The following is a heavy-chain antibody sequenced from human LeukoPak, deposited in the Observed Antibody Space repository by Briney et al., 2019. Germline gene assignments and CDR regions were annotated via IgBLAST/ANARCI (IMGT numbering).Heavy chain of an antibody. Sequence: GASVKVSCKASGYTFTSYYMHWVRQAPGQGLEWMGVINPSGGSTSYAQKFQGRVTMTRDMSTSTVYMELSSLRSEDTAVYYCARGSAWIQLWLQTTRSSFDIWGQGTMVTVSS. D-gene: IGHD5-18*01. CDR1: GYTFTSYY. CDR3: ARGSAWIQLWLQTTRSSFDI. CDR2: INPSGGST. J-gene: IGHJ3*02. V-gene: IGHV1-46*01.